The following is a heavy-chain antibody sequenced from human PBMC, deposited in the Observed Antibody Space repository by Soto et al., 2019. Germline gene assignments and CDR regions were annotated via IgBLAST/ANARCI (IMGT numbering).Heavy chain of an antibody. CDR1: GFTFSSYA. CDR3: AKHADDFWSGYSQPPRYYFDY. V-gene: IGHV3-23*01. D-gene: IGHD3-3*01. CDR2: ISGSGGST. J-gene: IGHJ4*02. Sequence: TGGSLRLSCAASGFTFSSYAMSWARQASGKGLEWVSAISGSGGSTYYADSVKGRFTISRDNSKNTLYLQMNSLRAEDTAVYYCAKHADDFWSGYSQPPRYYFDYWGQGTLVTVSS.